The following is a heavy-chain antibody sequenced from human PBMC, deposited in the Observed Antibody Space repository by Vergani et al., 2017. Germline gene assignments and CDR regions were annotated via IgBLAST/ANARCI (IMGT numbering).Heavy chain of an antibody. D-gene: IGHD3-16*02. J-gene: IGHJ3*02. CDR2: INPSGGST. Sequence: QVQLVQSGAEVKKPGASVKVSCKASGYTFSSYYMHLVRQAPGQGLEWMGIINPSGGSTSYAQKFQGRVTMTRDTSTNTVYMELSSLRSEDTAVYYCARPTFGGVIVNFAFDIWGQGTMVTVSS. V-gene: IGHV1-46*01. CDR3: ARPTFGGVIVNFAFDI. CDR1: GYTFSSYY.